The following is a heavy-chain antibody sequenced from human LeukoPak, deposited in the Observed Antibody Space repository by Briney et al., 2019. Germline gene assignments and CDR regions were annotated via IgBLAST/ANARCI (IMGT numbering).Heavy chain of an antibody. CDR2: INPNSGGT. CDR1: RYTFTGYY. J-gene: IGHJ3*02. D-gene: IGHD5-12*01. V-gene: IGHV1-2*02. CDR3: ARDLEWLRSRVDAFDI. Sequence: GASVKVSCKASRYTFTGYYMHWVRQAPGQGLEWMGWINPNSGGTNYAQKFQGRVTMTRDTSISTAYMELSRLRSDDTAVYYCARDLEWLRSRVDAFDIWGQGTMVTVSS.